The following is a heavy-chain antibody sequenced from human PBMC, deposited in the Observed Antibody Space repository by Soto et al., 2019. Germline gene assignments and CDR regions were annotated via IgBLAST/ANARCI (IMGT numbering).Heavy chain of an antibody. J-gene: IGHJ4*02. CDR1: GFSLSTSGVG. CDR3: ANVTRYYDSSGHSPRGYFDY. Sequence: QITLKESGPTLVKPTQTLTLTCTCSGFSLSTSGVGVGWIRQPPGNALEWLALIYWDDDKRYSPSLKSRLTITKDTSKNQVVLTMTNMDPVDTATYYCANVTRYYDSSGHSPRGYFDYWGQGTLVTVSS. CDR2: IYWDDDK. D-gene: IGHD3-22*01. V-gene: IGHV2-5*02.